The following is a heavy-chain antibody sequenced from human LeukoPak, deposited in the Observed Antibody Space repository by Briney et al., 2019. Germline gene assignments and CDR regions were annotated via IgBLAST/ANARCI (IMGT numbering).Heavy chain of an antibody. CDR3: ARERGYCSGGSCYFFWFDP. CDR2: ISNDGSTI. V-gene: IGHV3-11*04. D-gene: IGHD2-15*01. Sequence: GSLRLSCAASGFTFSDYYMSWIRQAPGKGLEWVSYISNDGSTIYYADSVKGRFTISRDNAKNSLYLQMNSLRAEDTAVYYCARERGYCSGGSCYFFWFDPWGQGTLVTVSS. CDR1: GFTFSDYY. J-gene: IGHJ5*02.